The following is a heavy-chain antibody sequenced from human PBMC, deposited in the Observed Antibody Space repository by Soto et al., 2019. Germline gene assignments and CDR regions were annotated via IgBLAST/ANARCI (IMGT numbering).Heavy chain of an antibody. CDR3: ARIQLPTAAFDV. V-gene: IGHV1-8*01. D-gene: IGHD2-21*01. Sequence: QVQLVQSGAEVKNPGASVRISCKTSGYTFTSYDFNWVRQATGQGLEWMGWMNPNSGDTAYAQEFQGRDTMTRSNSISTANMELSILRSEDTAVYYCARIQLPTAAFDVWGQGTMVTVSS. CDR1: GYTFTSYD. J-gene: IGHJ3*01. CDR2: MNPNSGDT.